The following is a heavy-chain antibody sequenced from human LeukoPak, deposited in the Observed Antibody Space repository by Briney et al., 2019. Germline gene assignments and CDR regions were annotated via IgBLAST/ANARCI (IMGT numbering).Heavy chain of an antibody. V-gene: IGHV4-61*02. Sequence: PSETLSLTCTVSGGSISSVSYYWSWIRQPAGNGLEWFRRIYTGGSTIYNPSLKSRVTISVDTSKNQDSLKMSSVTAADTAVYYCARALLSSSWYHCYYMDVWGKGTTVTVSS. J-gene: IGHJ6*03. D-gene: IGHD6-13*01. CDR1: GGSISSVSYY. CDR3: ARALLSSSWYHCYYMDV. CDR2: IYTGGST.